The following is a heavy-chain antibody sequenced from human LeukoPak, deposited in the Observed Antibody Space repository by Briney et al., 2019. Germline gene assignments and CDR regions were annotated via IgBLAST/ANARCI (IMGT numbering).Heavy chain of an antibody. CDR1: GGSFSGYY. V-gene: IGHV4-34*01. D-gene: IGHD2-15*01. J-gene: IGHJ5*02. Sequence: SETLSLTCAVYGGSFSGYYWSWIRQPPGKGLEWIGEINHSGSTNYNPSLKSRVTISVDTSKNQFSLKLSSVTAADTAVYCCARPYCSGGSCSNWFDPWGQGTLVTVSS. CDR2: INHSGST. CDR3: ARPYCSGGSCSNWFDP.